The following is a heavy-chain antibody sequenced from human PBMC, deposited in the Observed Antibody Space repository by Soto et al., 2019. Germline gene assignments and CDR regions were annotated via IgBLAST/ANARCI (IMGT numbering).Heavy chain of an antibody. Sequence: QVPLQESGPGLVKPSQTLSLTCNVSGGSISGGRYYWNWIRQHPGEGLEWIGNIYDNGITYYNPSIKIRVIISEDTSKNQFSLRLSSVIAADTAVYYCTRDRGFGVAVWGQGTTVTVSS. CDR3: TRDRGFGVAV. V-gene: IGHV4-31*03. CDR1: GGSISGGRYY. CDR2: IYDNGIT. J-gene: IGHJ6*02.